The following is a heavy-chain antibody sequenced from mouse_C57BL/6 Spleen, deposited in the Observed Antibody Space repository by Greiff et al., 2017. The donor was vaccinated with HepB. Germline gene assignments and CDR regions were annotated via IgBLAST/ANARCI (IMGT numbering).Heavy chain of an antibody. CDR2: IDPENGDT. CDR3: TNWDGSFAY. V-gene: IGHV14-4*01. D-gene: IGHD4-1*01. Sequence: EVQLQQSGAELVRPGASVKLSCTASGFNVKDDYMHWVKQRPEQGLEWIGWIDPENGDTEYASKFQGKATITADTSSNTAYLQLSSLTSEDTAVYYCTNWDGSFAYWGQGTLVTVSA. J-gene: IGHJ3*01. CDR1: GFNVKDDY.